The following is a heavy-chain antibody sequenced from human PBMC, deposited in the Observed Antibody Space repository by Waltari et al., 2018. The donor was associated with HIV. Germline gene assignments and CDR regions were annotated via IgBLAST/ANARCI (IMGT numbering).Heavy chain of an antibody. J-gene: IGHJ6*02. CDR1: GYTVTNYA. V-gene: IGHV1-3*01. CDR3: AREERQTAYYGMDV. CDR2: VNAGNGNT. Sequence: QVQVVQAAAEVQEPGASVTVSCMASGYTVTNYAMHWVRQAPGQRLEWMAWVNAGNGNTKYSQKFQGRVTFTRDTSASTAYMELSSLRSEDTAVYYCAREERQTAYYGMDVWGQGTTVTVSS. D-gene: IGHD6-25*01.